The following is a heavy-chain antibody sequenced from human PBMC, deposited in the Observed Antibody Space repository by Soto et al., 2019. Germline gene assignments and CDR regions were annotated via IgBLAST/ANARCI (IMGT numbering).Heavy chain of an antibody. CDR1: GFTFSSYA. J-gene: IGHJ4*02. CDR3: AKEYCSGGSCYRYFDY. Sequence: PGGSLRLSCAASGFTFSSYAMSWVRQAPGKGLEWVSAISGSGGTTYYADSVKGRFTISRDNSKNTLYLQMNSLRAEDTAVYYCAKEYCSGGSCYRYFDYWGQGTLVTVSS. D-gene: IGHD2-15*01. V-gene: IGHV3-23*01. CDR2: ISGSGGTT.